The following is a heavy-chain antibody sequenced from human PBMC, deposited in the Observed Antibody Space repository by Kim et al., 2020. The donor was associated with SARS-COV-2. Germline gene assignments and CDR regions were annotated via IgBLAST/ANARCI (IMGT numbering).Heavy chain of an antibody. CDR2: INSDGSST. V-gene: IGHV3-74*01. J-gene: IGHJ4*02. CDR1: GFTFSSYW. CDR3: ARGPPGTGYSSGWYLNY. Sequence: GGSLRLSCAASGFTFSSYWMHWVRQAPGKGLVWVSRINSDGSSTSYADSVKGRFTISRDNAKNTLYQQMNSLRAEDTAVYYCARGPPGTGYSSGWYLNYWGQGTLVTVSS. D-gene: IGHD6-19*01.